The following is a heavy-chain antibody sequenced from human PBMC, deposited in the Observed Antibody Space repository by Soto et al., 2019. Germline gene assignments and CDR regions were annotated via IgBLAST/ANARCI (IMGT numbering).Heavy chain of an antibody. J-gene: IGHJ6*03. V-gene: IGHV4-59*08. CDR3: AIFHGDYEVYYYYYYYMDV. CDR1: GGSISSYY. D-gene: IGHD4-17*01. Sequence: PSETLSLTCTVSGGSISSYYWSWIRQPPGQGLEWIEYIYYSGSTNYNPSLMSRVTISVDTSKNQFSLKLSSVTAADTAVYYCAIFHGDYEVYYYYYYYMDVWGKGTTVTVSS. CDR2: IYYSGST.